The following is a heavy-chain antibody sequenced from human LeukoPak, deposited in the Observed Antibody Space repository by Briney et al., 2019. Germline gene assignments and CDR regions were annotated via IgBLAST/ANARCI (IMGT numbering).Heavy chain of an antibody. V-gene: IGHV3-11*01. CDR3: ATDGAGFDT. Sequence: GGSLRLSCAASGFTFSDYYMSWIRQAPGKGLEWLSYINIGGTNTHYADSVKGRFTISRDNAKKSLYLEMNNLRAEDTAVYYCATDGAGFDTWGQGVLVTVSS. J-gene: IGHJ5*02. CDR1: GFTFSDYY. CDR2: INIGGTNT.